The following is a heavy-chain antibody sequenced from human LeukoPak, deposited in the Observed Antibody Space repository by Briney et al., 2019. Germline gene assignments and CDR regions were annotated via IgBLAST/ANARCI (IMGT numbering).Heavy chain of an antibody. D-gene: IGHD3-10*01. CDR1: GFTFEVYT. J-gene: IGHJ5*02. CDR3: AKYGKSVGGFDH. V-gene: IGHV3-9*01. CDR2: ISWNSGYL. Sequence: GGSLRLSCEASGFTFEVYTMHWVRLIPGRGLEWVSSISWNSGYLYYADSVKARFTISRDNAKNSVFLEMDSLRADDTAFYYCAKYGKSVGGFDHWGQGTLVTVSS.